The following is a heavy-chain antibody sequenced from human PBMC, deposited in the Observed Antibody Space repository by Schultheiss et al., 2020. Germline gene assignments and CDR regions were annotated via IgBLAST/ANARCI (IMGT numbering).Heavy chain of an antibody. CDR2: MNPNSGNT. CDR3: ARGQLWSYAMDV. V-gene: IGHV1-8*01. CDR1: GYTFTSYD. Sequence: ASVKVSFKASGYTFTSYDINWVRQATGQGLEWMGWMNPNSGNTGYAQKFQGRVTMTRNISISTAYMELSSLRSEDTAVYYCARGQLWSYAMDVWGQGTTVTVSS. J-gene: IGHJ6*02. D-gene: IGHD7-27*01.